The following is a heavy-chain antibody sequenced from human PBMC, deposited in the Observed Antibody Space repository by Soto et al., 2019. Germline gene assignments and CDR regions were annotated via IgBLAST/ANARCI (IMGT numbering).Heavy chain of an antibody. Sequence: QVQLVESGGGVVQPGRSLRLSCAASGFTFSSYGMHWVRQAPGKGLEWVAVISYDGSNKYYADSVKGRFTISRDNSKNTLYLQMNSLRAEDTAVYYCAGGRYGGLTPYYFDYWGQGTLVTVSS. D-gene: IGHD4-17*01. V-gene: IGHV3-30*03. CDR1: GFTFSSYG. CDR2: ISYDGSNK. CDR3: AGGRYGGLTPYYFDY. J-gene: IGHJ4*02.